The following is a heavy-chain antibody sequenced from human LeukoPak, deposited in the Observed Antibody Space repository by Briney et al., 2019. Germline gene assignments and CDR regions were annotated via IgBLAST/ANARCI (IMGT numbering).Heavy chain of an antibody. CDR2: ITSSGSTI. D-gene: IGHD3-3*01. V-gene: IGHV3-11*04. CDR1: GFTFSDYY. J-gene: IGHJ4*02. Sequence: GGSLRLSCAAPGFTFSDYYMNWIRQAPGKGLEWVSFITSSGSTINYADSVKGRFTISRDNAKNSLYLQMNSLRAEDTAVYYCASGGPDYYDFWSGYYFGKTAPNFDYWGQGTLVTVSS. CDR3: ASGGPDYYDFWSGYYFGKTAPNFDY.